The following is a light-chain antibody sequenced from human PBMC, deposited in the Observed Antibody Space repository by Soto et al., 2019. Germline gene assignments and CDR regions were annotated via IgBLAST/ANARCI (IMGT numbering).Light chain of an antibody. CDR2: DAS. Sequence: IVLTQSPATPSLSPTERSTLSCWAGQSISAYLTWYQQKSSQSPRLLIYDASNRATGTPARFSGSGSGTDFTLTISSLEPEDSAVYYCQQRYVWLTFGGGTKVDI. CDR3: QQRYVWLT. V-gene: IGKV3-11*01. J-gene: IGKJ4*01. CDR1: QSISAY.